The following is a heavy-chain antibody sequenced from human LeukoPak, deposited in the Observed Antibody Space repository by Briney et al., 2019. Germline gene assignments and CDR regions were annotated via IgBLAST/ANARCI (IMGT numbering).Heavy chain of an antibody. Sequence: ASVKVSCTASGYTFTSYYMHWVRHAPGQGLVWMGIINPSGGSTSYAQKFQGRGTMTRDTSKSTVYMELSSLRSEDTAVYYCARDYGSGRFDYWGQGTLVTVSS. J-gene: IGHJ4*02. V-gene: IGHV1-46*01. CDR3: ARDYGSGRFDY. D-gene: IGHD3-10*01. CDR2: INPSGGST. CDR1: GYTFTSYY.